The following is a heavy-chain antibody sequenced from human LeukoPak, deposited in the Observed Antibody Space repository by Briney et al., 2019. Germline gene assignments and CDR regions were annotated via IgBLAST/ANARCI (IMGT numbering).Heavy chain of an antibody. CDR1: SGSFSGYY. V-gene: IGHV4-34*01. J-gene: IGHJ5*02. D-gene: IGHD2-15*01. CDR2: INHSGST. Sequence: SETLSLTCAVYSGSFSGYYWSWIRQPPGKGLEWMGEINHSGSTNYNMSPMSRVTISVDTSKNQSSLKQRSVTAADTAVYYCAKVGSSYSCSWFDPWGQGTLVTVSS. CDR3: AKVGSSYSCSWFDP.